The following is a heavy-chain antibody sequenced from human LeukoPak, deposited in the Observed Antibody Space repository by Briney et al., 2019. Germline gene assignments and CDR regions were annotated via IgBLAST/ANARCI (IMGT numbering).Heavy chain of an antibody. CDR2: IYYSGST. V-gene: IGHV4-39*01. CDR1: GGSISNSNYY. CDR3: VRLAIVGATTGNLDY. Sequence: PSETLSLTCTVSGGSISNSNYYWGWIRQPPGKGLEWIGSIYYSGSTYYNPSLKSRVTISVDTSKNQFSLKLSSVTAADTAVYFCVRLAIVGATTGNLDYWGQGTLVTVSS. J-gene: IGHJ4*02. D-gene: IGHD1-26*01.